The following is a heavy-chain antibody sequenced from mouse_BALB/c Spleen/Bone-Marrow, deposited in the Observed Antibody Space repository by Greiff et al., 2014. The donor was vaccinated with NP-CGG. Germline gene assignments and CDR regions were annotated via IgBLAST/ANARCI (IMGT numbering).Heavy chain of an antibody. Sequence: EVQLQQSGTVLARPGAAVKMSCKASGYTFSNYWMHWVKQRPGQGLEWIGTIYPRNSDTTYNQKFQGKAKLTAVTSTSTAYMELSSLTNEDSAVYYCTTLARNNFDYWGQGTTLTVSS. CDR2: IYPRNSDT. J-gene: IGHJ2*01. V-gene: IGHV1-5*01. CDR3: TTLARNNFDY. CDR1: GYTFSNYW. D-gene: IGHD3-1*01.